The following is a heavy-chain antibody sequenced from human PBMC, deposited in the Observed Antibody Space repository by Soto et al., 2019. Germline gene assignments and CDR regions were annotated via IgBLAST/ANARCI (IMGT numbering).Heavy chain of an antibody. V-gene: IGHV4-39*02. J-gene: IGHJ6*02. D-gene: IGHD3-3*01. Sequence: SETLSLTCTVSGGSVRSSNCYWAWIRQPPGKGLEWIGSIRYGGNTYSNPSLKSRLTISVDTSNNHISLRLSSVTAADTAIYCCATGNIDFWSGYKYFYYGMDVWGQGTTVTVSS. CDR3: ATGNIDFWSGYKYFYYGMDV. CDR1: GGSVRSSNCY. CDR2: IRYGGNT.